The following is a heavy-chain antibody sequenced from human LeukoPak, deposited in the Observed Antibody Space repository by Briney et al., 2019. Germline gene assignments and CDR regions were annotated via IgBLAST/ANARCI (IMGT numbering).Heavy chain of an antibody. CDR2: IYYSGST. J-gene: IGHJ3*02. D-gene: IGHD3-3*01. Sequence: SETLSLTCTVSGGSISSYYWSWIRQPPGKGLEWIGYIYYSGSTNYNPSLKSRVTISVDTSKNQFSLKLSSVTAADTAVYYCARDHGITIFGVVTSDAFDIWGQGTMVTVSS. CDR3: ARDHGITIFGVVTSDAFDI. V-gene: IGHV4-59*12. CDR1: GGSISSYY.